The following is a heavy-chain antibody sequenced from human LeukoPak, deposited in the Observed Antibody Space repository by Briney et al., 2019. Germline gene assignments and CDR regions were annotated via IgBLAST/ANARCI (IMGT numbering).Heavy chain of an antibody. J-gene: IGHJ5*02. Sequence: PGGSLRLSCAASGFTFSGYSMNWVRQAPGKGLVWLSYISGSGSIIYYAGSVKGRFTISRDNAKNSLYLQMNSLRDEDTAVYYCARSSSWYSWFDPWGQGTLVTVSS. D-gene: IGHD6-13*01. CDR1: GFTFSGYS. CDR3: ARSSSWYSWFDP. CDR2: ISGSGSII. V-gene: IGHV3-48*02.